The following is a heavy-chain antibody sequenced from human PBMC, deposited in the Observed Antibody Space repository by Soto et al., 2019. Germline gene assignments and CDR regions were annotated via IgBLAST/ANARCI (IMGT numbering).Heavy chain of an antibody. J-gene: IGHJ4*02. V-gene: IGHV1-69*13. CDR2: IIPIFGTA. CDR3: ASPHYDILTGYST. Sequence: SVKVSCKASGGTFSSYAISWVRQAPGQGLEWMGGIIPIFGTANYAQKFQGRVTITADESTSTAYMELSSLRSEDTAVYYCASPHYDILTGYSTWGQGTLVTVSS. CDR1: GGTFSSYA. D-gene: IGHD3-9*01.